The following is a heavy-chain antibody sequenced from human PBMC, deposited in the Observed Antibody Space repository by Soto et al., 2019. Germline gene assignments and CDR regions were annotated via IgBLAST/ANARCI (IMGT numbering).Heavy chain of an antibody. CDR3: ASLAVAGTQGVFDY. CDR1: GFTFSSYE. V-gene: IGHV3-48*03. J-gene: IGHJ4*02. D-gene: IGHD6-19*01. Sequence: GGSLRLSCAASGFTFSSYEMNWVRQAPGKGLEWVSYMSSSGSTIYYAYSVKGRFTISRDNAKNSLYLQMNSLRDEDTAVYYGASLAVAGTQGVFDYWGQGTLVTVSS. CDR2: MSSSGSTI.